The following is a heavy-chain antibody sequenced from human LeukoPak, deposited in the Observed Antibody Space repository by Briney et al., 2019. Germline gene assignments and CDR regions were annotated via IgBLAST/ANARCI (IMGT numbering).Heavy chain of an antibody. J-gene: IGHJ6*02. D-gene: IGHD6-19*01. Sequence: SVKVSCKASGGTFSSYAISWVRQAPGQGLEWMGGINPIFGTANYAQKFQGRVTITADESTSTAYMELSSLRSEDTAVYYCARIAVAGGYYYGMDVWGQGTTVTVSS. CDR3: ARIAVAGGYYYGMDV. V-gene: IGHV1-69*13. CDR1: GGTFSSYA. CDR2: INPIFGTA.